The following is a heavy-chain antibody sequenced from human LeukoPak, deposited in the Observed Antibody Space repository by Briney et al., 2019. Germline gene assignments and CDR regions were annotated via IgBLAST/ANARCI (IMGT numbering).Heavy chain of an antibody. Sequence: SVKVSCXASGGTFSSYAISWVRQAPGQGLEWMGRIIPIFGTANYAQKFQGRVTITTDESTSTAYMELSSLRSEDTAVYYCARFKWDSSGYYSDYWGQGTLVTVSS. CDR1: GGTFSSYA. CDR2: IIPIFGTA. D-gene: IGHD3-22*01. J-gene: IGHJ4*02. V-gene: IGHV1-69*05. CDR3: ARFKWDSSGYYSDY.